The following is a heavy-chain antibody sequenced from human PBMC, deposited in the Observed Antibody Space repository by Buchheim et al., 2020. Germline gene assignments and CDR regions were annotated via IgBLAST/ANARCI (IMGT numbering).Heavy chain of an antibody. Sequence: EVQLLESGGGLVQPGGSLRLSCAASGFTFSSYAMSWVRQAPGKGLEWVSAISGSGGSTYYADSVKGRFTISRDNSKNTLYLQMNSLRAEDTAVYYCAVAGCSGGSCYRGPPYYFDYWGQGTL. V-gene: IGHV3-23*01. CDR1: GFTFSSYA. CDR2: ISGSGGST. D-gene: IGHD2-15*01. J-gene: IGHJ4*02. CDR3: AVAGCSGGSCYRGPPYYFDY.